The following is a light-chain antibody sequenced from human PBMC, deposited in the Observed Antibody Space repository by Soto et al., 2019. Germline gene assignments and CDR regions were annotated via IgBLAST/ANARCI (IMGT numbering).Light chain of an antibody. CDR3: QQSYSTPIT. CDR2: PAS. J-gene: IGKJ5*01. V-gene: IGKV1-12*01. CDR1: QGIGSW. Sequence: DIQMIQSPSSVSASAVDRFSITFRASQGIGSWLGWYQQKSGKAPKLLIYPASSLQSGVPSRFSGGGSGTDFTLTISSLQPEDFATYYCQQSYSTPITFGQGTRLEIK.